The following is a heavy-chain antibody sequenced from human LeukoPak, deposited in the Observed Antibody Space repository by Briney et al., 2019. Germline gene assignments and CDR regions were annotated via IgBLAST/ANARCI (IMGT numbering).Heavy chain of an antibody. Sequence: GGSLRLSCAASGFTFSSFAISWVRQAPGKGLGWVSGISGSGGTTYYADSVKGRFTISRDSSKNTLYLQMNSLRAEDTAVYYCAKDFGNFWSGYSNFDYWGQGTLVTVSS. CDR3: AKDFGNFWSGYSNFDY. J-gene: IGHJ4*02. CDR1: GFTFSSFA. D-gene: IGHD3-3*01. V-gene: IGHV3-23*01. CDR2: ISGSGGTT.